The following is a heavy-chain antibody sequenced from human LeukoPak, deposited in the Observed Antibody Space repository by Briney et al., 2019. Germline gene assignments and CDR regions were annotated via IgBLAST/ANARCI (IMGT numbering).Heavy chain of an antibody. V-gene: IGHV3-7*03. D-gene: IGHD6-6*01. CDR1: GFPFSSYW. CDR2: VNRDGSET. CDR3: GRARNDAFDI. J-gene: IGHJ3*02. Sequence: GGSLRLSCVASGFPFSSYWMTWVRQVPGRGPEWVANVNRDGSETYYLDSVKGRFTISKDNAKNSLYLQMNSLRAEDTAVYYCGRARNDAFDIWGQGTMVTVSS.